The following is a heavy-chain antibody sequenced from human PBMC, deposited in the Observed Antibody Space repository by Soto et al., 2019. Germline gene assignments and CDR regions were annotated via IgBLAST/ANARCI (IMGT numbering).Heavy chain of an antibody. D-gene: IGHD3-22*01. CDR1: GGTFSSYA. CDR3: ASSINYYDSSGYYREMYYFDY. Sequence: QVQLVQSGAEVKKPGSSVKVSCKASGGTFSSYAISWVRQAPGQGFEWMGGIIPIFGTANYAQKFQGRVTITADESTSTAYMELSSLRSEDTAVYYCASSINYYDSSGYYREMYYFDYWGQGTLVTVSS. J-gene: IGHJ4*02. CDR2: IIPIFGTA. V-gene: IGHV1-69*01.